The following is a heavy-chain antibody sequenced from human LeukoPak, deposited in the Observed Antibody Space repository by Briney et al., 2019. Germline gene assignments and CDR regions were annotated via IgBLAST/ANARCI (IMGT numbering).Heavy chain of an antibody. D-gene: IGHD6-13*01. Sequence: PSETLSLTCTVSGGSISSYYWSWIRQPPGKGLEWIGYIYYSGSPNYNPSLKSRVTISVDTSKNQFSLKLSSVTAADTAVYYCARGGRQLRASRAFDIWGQGTMVTVSS. J-gene: IGHJ3*02. CDR1: GGSISSYY. CDR3: ARGGRQLRASRAFDI. CDR2: IYYSGSP. V-gene: IGHV4-59*01.